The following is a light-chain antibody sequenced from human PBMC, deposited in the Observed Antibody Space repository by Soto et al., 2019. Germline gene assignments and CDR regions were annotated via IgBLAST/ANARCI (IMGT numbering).Light chain of an antibody. V-gene: IGLV2-8*01. J-gene: IGLJ3*02. Sequence: QSALTQPPSASGSPGQSVTISCTGTSSDVGGYNYVSWYQQHPGKAPKFLIYEVSERPSGVPDRFSGSKSGNTASLTVSGLQAEDEADYYCAAWDDSLNGWVFGGGTKLTVL. CDR2: EVS. CDR3: AAWDDSLNGWV. CDR1: SSDVGGYNY.